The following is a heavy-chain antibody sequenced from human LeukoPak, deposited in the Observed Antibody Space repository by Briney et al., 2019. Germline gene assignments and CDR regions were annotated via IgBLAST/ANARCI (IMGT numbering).Heavy chain of an antibody. V-gene: IGHV6-1*01. D-gene: IGHD3-22*01. Sequence: SQTLSLTCAISGDSVSSNSAAWNWIRQSPSRGLEWLGRTYYRSEWYNDYAVSVKSRITINPDTSKNQFSLQLNSVTPEDTAVYYCARARPSYDSSGNSLFDYWGQGTLVTVSS. CDR1: GDSVSSNSAA. CDR2: TYYRSEWYN. J-gene: IGHJ4*02. CDR3: ARARPSYDSSGNSLFDY.